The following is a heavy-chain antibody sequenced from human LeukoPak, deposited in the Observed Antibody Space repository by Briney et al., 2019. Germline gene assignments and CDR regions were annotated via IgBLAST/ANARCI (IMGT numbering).Heavy chain of an antibody. CDR2: ISGSGGST. Sequence: PGGSLRLSCAASGFTFSSYAMSWVRQAPGKGLEWVSAISGSGGSTYYADSVKGRFTISRDNSKNTLYLQMNSLRAEDTAVYYCAKDFSIVGATTQGDYWGQGTLVTVSS. CDR1: GFTFSSYA. V-gene: IGHV3-23*01. D-gene: IGHD1-26*01. J-gene: IGHJ4*02. CDR3: AKDFSIVGATTQGDY.